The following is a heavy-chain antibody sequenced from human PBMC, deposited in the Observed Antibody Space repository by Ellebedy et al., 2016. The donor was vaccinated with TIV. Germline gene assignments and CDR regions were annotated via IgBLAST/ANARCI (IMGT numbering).Heavy chain of an antibody. Sequence: ASVKVSCKASGYTFTSYFLYWVRQAPGQGLEWMGIINPTSGSSNYAQKFQGRVTMTRDTSTSTVYMDPSSLRSEDTAVYYCARGDNYYYDSSGYYYSYWGQGTLVTVSS. V-gene: IGHV1-46*01. J-gene: IGHJ4*02. CDR3: ARGDNYYYDSSGYYYSY. D-gene: IGHD3-22*01. CDR1: GYTFTSYF. CDR2: INPTSGSS.